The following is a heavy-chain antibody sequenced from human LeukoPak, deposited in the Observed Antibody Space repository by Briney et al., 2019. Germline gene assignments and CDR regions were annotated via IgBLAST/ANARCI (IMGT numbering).Heavy chain of an antibody. CDR3: AKGGISSAAGLDY. CDR2: ISGSGNT. CDR1: GFTFSSYG. V-gene: IGHV3-23*01. J-gene: IGHJ4*02. Sequence: GGSLRLSCAATGFTFSSYGMSWVRQAPGKGLEWVSSISGSGNTYYADSVKGRFTVSRDNSKNTLYLQVNSLRAEDTAVFYCAKGGISSAAGLDYWGQGTLVTVSS. D-gene: IGHD6-13*01.